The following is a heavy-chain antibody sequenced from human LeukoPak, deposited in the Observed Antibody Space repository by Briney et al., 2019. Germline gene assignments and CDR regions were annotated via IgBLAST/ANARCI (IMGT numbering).Heavy chain of an antibody. CDR3: ARIGSSWARDY. Sequence: GGSLRLSCVASGLTFSSYWMSWVRQAPGEVLEWVANIKQDGGEKYYVDSVKGRFTISRDNATSSLYLQMNRLRADDTAVYYCARIGSSWARDYWGQGTLVIVSS. CDR2: IKQDGGEK. V-gene: IGHV3-7*01. CDR1: GLTFSSYW. D-gene: IGHD6-13*01. J-gene: IGHJ4*02.